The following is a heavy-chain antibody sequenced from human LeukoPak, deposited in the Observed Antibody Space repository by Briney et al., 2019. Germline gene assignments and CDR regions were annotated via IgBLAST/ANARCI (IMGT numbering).Heavy chain of an antibody. CDR2: IYTSGST. Sequence: SETLSLTCTVSGGSISSGSYYWSWIRQPAGKGLEWIGRIYTSGSTNYNPSLKSRVTISVDTSKNQFSLKLSSVTAADTAVYYCARDPWPIAAAANDAFDIWGQGTMVTVSS. J-gene: IGHJ3*02. V-gene: IGHV4-61*02. D-gene: IGHD6-13*01. CDR1: GGSISSGSYY. CDR3: ARDPWPIAAAANDAFDI.